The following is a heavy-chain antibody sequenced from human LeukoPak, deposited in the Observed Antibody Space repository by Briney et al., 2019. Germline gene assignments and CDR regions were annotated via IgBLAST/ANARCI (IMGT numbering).Heavy chain of an antibody. D-gene: IGHD3-22*01. J-gene: IGHJ3*02. V-gene: IGHV4-59*01. CDR2: IYYSGST. Sequence: SETLSLTCTVSGGSLSSYYWNWIRQPPGKGLEWIGYIYYSGSTNYNPSLKSRVTISVDTSKNQFSLKLSSVTAADTAVYYCARGNYYDSSTYYRAFDIWGQGTMVTVSS. CDR1: GGSLSSYY. CDR3: ARGNYYDSSTYYRAFDI.